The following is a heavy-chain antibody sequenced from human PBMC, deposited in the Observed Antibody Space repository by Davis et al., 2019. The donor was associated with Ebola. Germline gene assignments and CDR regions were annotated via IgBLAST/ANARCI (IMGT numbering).Heavy chain of an antibody. CDR1: GYSFTSYW. D-gene: IGHD3-3*01. Sequence: KVSCKGSGYSFTSYWIGWVRQMPGKGLEWMGIIYPGDSDTRYSPSFQGQVTISADKSITTAYLQWSSLKASDTAMYYCARFLEWKADYWGQGTLVPVSS. J-gene: IGHJ4*02. V-gene: IGHV5-51*01. CDR3: ARFLEWKADY. CDR2: IYPGDSDT.